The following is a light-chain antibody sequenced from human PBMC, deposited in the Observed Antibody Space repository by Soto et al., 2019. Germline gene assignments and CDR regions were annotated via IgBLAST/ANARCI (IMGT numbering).Light chain of an antibody. J-gene: IGKJ4*01. V-gene: IGKV1-39*01. Sequence: DIQMPQSPSSLSASVGDRVTITCRASQSISSYLNWYQQKPGQAPKLLIYAASSLQSGVPSRFSGSGSVTDFTLTISSLQHEDFATYSCQQSYSTPRLTFGGGTKVEIK. CDR3: QQSYSTPRLT. CDR1: QSISSY. CDR2: AAS.